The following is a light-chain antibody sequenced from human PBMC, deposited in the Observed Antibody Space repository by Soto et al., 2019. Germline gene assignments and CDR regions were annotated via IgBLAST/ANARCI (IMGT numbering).Light chain of an antibody. CDR3: ISYAGSSLLYV. CDR2: EVS. V-gene: IGLV2-8*01. CDR1: SSDVGGYNY. J-gene: IGLJ1*01. Sequence: QSVLTQPPSAPGSPGQSVTISCTGTSSDVGGYNYVSWYQQHPGKAPKLMIYEVSKRPSGVPDRFSGSKSGNTASLTVSGLQAEDEADYYCISYAGSSLLYVFGTGTKVTVL.